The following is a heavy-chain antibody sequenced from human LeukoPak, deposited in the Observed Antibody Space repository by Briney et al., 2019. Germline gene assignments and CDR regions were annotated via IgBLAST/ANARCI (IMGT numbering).Heavy chain of an antibody. CDR1: GFTFSGYW. CDR3: AKDHLPDTVTIDY. D-gene: IGHD4-17*01. J-gene: IGHJ4*02. Sequence: GGSLRLSCAASGFTFSGYWMHWVCQAPGKGLVWVSHINADGSYTTYADSVKGRFTISRDNAKNTLYLQMNSLRAEDTAVYYCAKDHLPDTVTIDYWGQGTLVTVSS. V-gene: IGHV3-74*01. CDR2: INADGSYT.